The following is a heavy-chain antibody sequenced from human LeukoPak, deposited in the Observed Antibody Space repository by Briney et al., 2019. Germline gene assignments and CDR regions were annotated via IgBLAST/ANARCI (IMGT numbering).Heavy chain of an antibody. J-gene: IGHJ4*02. CDR1: GFTFSSYD. V-gene: IGHV3-13*01. D-gene: IGHD3-10*01. CDR3: ARGSIYGSGSSFDY. CDR2: IGTAGDT. Sequence: PGGSLRLSCAASGFTFSSYDMHWVRQATGKGLEWVSAIGTAGDTYYPGSVKGRFTISRENAKNSLYLQMNSLRAGDTAVYYCARGSIYGSGSSFDYWGQGTLVTVSS.